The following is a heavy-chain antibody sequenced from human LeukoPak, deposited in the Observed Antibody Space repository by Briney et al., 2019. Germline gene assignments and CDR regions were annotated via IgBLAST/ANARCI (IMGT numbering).Heavy chain of an antibody. D-gene: IGHD3-3*01. J-gene: IGHJ4*02. CDR1: GLTFSSYA. CDR3: ASTYYDFWSGYYDYFDY. V-gene: IGHV3-23*01. Sequence: GGSLRLSCAASGLTFSSYAMSWVRQAPGKGLEWVSAISGSGGSTYYADSVKGRFTISRDNSKNTLYLQMNSLRAEDTAVYYCASTYYDFWSGYYDYFDYWGQGTLVTVSS. CDR2: ISGSGGST.